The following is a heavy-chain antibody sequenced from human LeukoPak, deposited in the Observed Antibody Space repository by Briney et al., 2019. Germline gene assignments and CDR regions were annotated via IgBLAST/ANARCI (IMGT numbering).Heavy chain of an antibody. J-gene: IGHJ3*02. CDR3: ARDASWLDAFDI. CDR2: IYYSGST. CDR1: GGSISSGGYY. D-gene: IGHD6-13*01. V-gene: IGHV4-31*03. Sequence: KTSQTLSLTCTVSGGSISSGGYYWSWIRQHPGKGLEWIGYIYYSGSTYYNPSLKSRVTISVDTSKNQFSLKLSSVTAADTAVYYCARDASWLDAFDIWGQGTMVTVSS.